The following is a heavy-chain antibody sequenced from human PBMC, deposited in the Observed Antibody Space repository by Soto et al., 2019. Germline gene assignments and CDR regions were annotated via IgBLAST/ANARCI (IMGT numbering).Heavy chain of an antibody. CDR2: IYYSGST. V-gene: IGHV4-59*01. Sequence: XGTLSLTCTVSGGSISSYYWSWIRQPPGKGLEWIGYIYYSGSTNYNPSLKSRVTISVDTSKNQFSLKLSSVTAADTAVYYCARSTLGLRYFVGPFDYWGQGTLVTVSS. D-gene: IGHD3-9*01. J-gene: IGHJ4*02. CDR1: GGSISSYY. CDR3: ARSTLGLRYFVGPFDY.